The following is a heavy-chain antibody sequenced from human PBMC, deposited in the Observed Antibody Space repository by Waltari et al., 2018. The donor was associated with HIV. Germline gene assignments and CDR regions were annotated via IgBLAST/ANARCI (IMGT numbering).Heavy chain of an antibody. V-gene: IGHV1-18*04. D-gene: IGHD3-16*01. CDR3: ARDSANYGMDV. CDR1: GYTFKRYG. Sequence: QVLLVQSEDEVKKPGASVQVSCKASGYTFKRYGVSWVRQAPGQGLEWMAWISAYNGNTKHEQKFQGRVTVTTDTATGTAYMELRSLRSDDTAVYYCARDSANYGMDVWGQGTTVIVSS. J-gene: IGHJ6*02. CDR2: ISAYNGNT.